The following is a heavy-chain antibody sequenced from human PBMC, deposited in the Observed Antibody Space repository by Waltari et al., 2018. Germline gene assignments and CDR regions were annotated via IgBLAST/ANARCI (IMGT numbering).Heavy chain of an antibody. J-gene: IGHJ5*02. V-gene: IGHV4-39*07. D-gene: IGHD2-15*01. CDR1: GGSISSSSYY. Sequence: QLQLQESGPGLVKPSETLSLTCTVSGGSISSSSYYWGWIRQPPGKGREWIGSIYYSGSTYYNPSLKSRVTISVDTSKNQFSLKLSSVTAADTAVYYCARDDWEGYCSGGSCFGGFDPWGQGTLVTVSS. CDR3: ARDDWEGYCSGGSCFGGFDP. CDR2: IYYSGST.